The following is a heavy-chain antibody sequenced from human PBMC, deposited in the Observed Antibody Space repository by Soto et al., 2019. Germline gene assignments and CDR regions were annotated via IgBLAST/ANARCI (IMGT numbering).Heavy chain of an antibody. Sequence: QVQLVESGGGVVQPGRSLRLSCAASGFTFSSYGMHWVRQAPGKGLEWVAGIWYDGSNKYYADSVKGHFTIPRDNSKTTLYLQMNSLRDEDTAVDYCARDKQQLVDFEVSGMDVWGQGTPVTVSS. CDR1: GFTFSSYG. V-gene: IGHV3-33*01. D-gene: IGHD6-13*01. CDR3: ARDKQQLVDFEVSGMDV. CDR2: IWYDGSNK. J-gene: IGHJ6*02.